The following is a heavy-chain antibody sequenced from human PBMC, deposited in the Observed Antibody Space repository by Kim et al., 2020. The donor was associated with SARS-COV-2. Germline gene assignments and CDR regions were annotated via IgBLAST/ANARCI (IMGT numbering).Heavy chain of an antibody. V-gene: IGHV4-59*13. J-gene: IGHJ4*02. CDR3: ARGSPYINREVDN. Sequence: SETLSLTCTVSGASISSYYWNWIRQPPGKGLQWIGYIYYSGTTNYNPSLKSRVTILLDTSKNQFSLKVRSVTAADTAVYYCARGSPYINREVDNWGQGTLVTVSS. CDR1: GASISSYY. D-gene: IGHD1-20*01. CDR2: IYYSGTT.